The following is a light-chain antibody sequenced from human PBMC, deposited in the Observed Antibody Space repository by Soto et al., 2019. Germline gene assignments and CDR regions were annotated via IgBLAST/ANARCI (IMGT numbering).Light chain of an antibody. V-gene: IGKV1-5*03. Sequence: DIQMTQSPSTLSGSVGDRVTITCRASQTISSWLAWYQQKPGKAPKLLIYKASTFKSGVPSRFSGSGSGTEFTLTISSLQPDDFATYXXXXXXXYSEAFGQGTKGDIK. CDR2: KAS. CDR3: XXXXXYSEA. CDR1: QTISSW. J-gene: IGKJ1*01.